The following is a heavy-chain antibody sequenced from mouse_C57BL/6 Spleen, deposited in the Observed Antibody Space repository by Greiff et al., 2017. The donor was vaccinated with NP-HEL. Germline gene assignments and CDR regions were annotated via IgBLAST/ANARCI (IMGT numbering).Heavy chain of an antibody. CDR3: ARSAITTVVATGYFDY. D-gene: IGHD1-1*01. V-gene: IGHV1-80*01. CDR2: IYPGDGDT. CDR1: GYAFSSYW. Sequence: QVQLKQSGAELVKPGASVKISCKASGYAFSSYWMNWVKQRPGKGLEWIGQIYPGDGDTNYNGKFKGKATLTADKSSSTAYMQLSSLTSEDSAVYFCARSAITTVVATGYFDYWGQGTTLTVSS. J-gene: IGHJ2*01.